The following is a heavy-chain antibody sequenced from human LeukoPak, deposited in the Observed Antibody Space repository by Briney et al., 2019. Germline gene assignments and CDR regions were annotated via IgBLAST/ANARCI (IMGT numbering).Heavy chain of an antibody. J-gene: IGHJ6*02. CDR1: GGTFSSYA. Sequence: EASVKVSCKASGGTFSSYAISWVRQAPGQGLEWMGRIIPILGIANYAQKFQGRVTITADKSTSTAYMELSSLRSEDTAVYYCARYPRVVVPAASRGQLGMDVWGQGTTVTVSS. CDR2: IIPILGIA. CDR3: ARYPRVVVPAASRGQLGMDV. V-gene: IGHV1-69*04. D-gene: IGHD2-2*01.